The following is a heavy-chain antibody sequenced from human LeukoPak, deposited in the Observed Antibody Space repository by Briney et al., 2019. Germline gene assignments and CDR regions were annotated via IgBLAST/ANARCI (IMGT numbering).Heavy chain of an antibody. CDR3: ARESLYCSSTSCPYYYYYMDV. Sequence: ASVKVSCKATGYPFTSYDISWVRQATGQGLEWMGGIIPIFGTANYAQKFQGRVTITADESTSTAYMELSSLRSEDTAVYYCARESLYCSSTSCPYYYYYMDVWGKGTTVTISS. D-gene: IGHD2-2*01. J-gene: IGHJ6*03. CDR2: IIPIFGTA. V-gene: IGHV1-69*13. CDR1: GYPFTSYD.